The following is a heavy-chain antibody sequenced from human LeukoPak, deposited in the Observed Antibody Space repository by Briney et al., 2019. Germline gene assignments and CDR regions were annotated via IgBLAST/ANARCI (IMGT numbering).Heavy chain of an antibody. CDR2: ISSDGSNK. D-gene: IGHD2-2*01. CDR3: AGAYQLLYWFDP. Sequence: GGSLRLSCAASGFTFSSYVMHWVRQAPGKGLEWVAVISSDGSNKYYTDSVKGRFTISRDNSENTLYLQMNSLRAEDTAIYYCAGAYQLLYWFDPWGQGTLVTVSS. J-gene: IGHJ5*02. V-gene: IGHV3-30-3*01. CDR1: GFTFSSYV.